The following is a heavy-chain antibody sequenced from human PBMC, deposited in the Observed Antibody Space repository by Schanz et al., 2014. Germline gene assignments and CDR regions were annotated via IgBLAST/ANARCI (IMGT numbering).Heavy chain of an antibody. CDR3: TRGGYSYALSAFDI. Sequence: QVQVVQSGAEVKKPGASVKVSCKASGYTFTDYGVIWVRQAPGQGLEWMGWITAYNGDTNYALKLQGRVTMTTDTSTGTAYMELRSLRSDDTALYYCTRGGYSYALSAFDIWGQGTMVTVSA. D-gene: IGHD5-18*01. CDR1: GYTFTDYG. V-gene: IGHV1-18*01. J-gene: IGHJ3*02. CDR2: ITAYNGDT.